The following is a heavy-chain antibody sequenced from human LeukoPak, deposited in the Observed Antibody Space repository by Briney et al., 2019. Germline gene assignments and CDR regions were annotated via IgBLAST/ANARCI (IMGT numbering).Heavy chain of an antibody. CDR2: IYYSGST. CDR3: ARTGDTAMGDFDY. D-gene: IGHD5-18*01. V-gene: IGHV4-61*05. CDR1: GGSISSSNYY. Sequence: SETLSLTCTVSGGSISSSNYYWGWIRQPPGKGLEWIGFIYYSGSTNYNPSLKSRVTISVDTSKNQFSLKLSSVTAADTAVYYCARTGDTAMGDFDYWGQGTLVTVSS. J-gene: IGHJ4*02.